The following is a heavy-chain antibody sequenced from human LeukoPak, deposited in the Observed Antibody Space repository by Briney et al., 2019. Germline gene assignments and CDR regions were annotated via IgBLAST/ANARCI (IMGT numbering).Heavy chain of an antibody. Sequence: GGSLRLSCAASGFTVSSNYMNWVRQAPGKGLEWVSAISASGGSTYYADSVKGRFTISRDNSKNTLYLQMSSLRDEDTAVYYCAKAPAALIKGSFDYWGQGTLVTVSS. V-gene: IGHV3-23*01. CDR3: AKAPAALIKGSFDY. J-gene: IGHJ4*02. CDR1: GFTVSSNY. D-gene: IGHD2-2*01. CDR2: ISASGGST.